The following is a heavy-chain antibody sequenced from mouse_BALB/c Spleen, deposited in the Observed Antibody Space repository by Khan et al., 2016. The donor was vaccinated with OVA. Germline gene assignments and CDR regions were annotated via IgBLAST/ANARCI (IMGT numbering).Heavy chain of an antibody. CDR3: ARSNYYGSSLYAMDY. CDR2: IGPGSGST. V-gene: IGHV1S41*01. CDR1: GYTFTSYW. Sequence: DLVKPGASVKLFCKASGYTFTSYWINWIKQRPGQGLEWIGRIGPGSGSTSYNEMFTGKATLTVVTTYSTAYIQLSSLSSEDSAVYFCARSNYYGSSLYAMDYWGQGTSVTVSS. J-gene: IGHJ4*01. D-gene: IGHD1-1*01.